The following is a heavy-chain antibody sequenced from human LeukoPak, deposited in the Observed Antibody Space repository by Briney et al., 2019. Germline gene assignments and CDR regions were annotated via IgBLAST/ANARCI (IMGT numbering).Heavy chain of an antibody. CDR2: IKRDGSEK. J-gene: IGHJ4*02. CDR1: GFTFSNYW. CDR3: ARDVYYYDSSGHDF. V-gene: IGHV3-7*01. D-gene: IGHD3-22*01. Sequence: PGGSLRLSCAASGFTFSNYWMNWVRQAPGKGLEWVANIKRDGSEKYYVDSVRGRFTISSDNVKNSLYLQLSSLKAEDTGIYYCARDVYYYDSSGHDFWGQGTLVTVSS.